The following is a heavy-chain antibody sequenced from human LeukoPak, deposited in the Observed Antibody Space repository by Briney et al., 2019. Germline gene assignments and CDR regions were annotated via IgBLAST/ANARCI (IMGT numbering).Heavy chain of an antibody. J-gene: IGHJ3*02. CDR1: GYTFTSYG. D-gene: IGHD2-21*02. CDR3: ASRLAYCGGDCYRKGPDAFDI. V-gene: IGHV1-18*01. Sequence: ASVKVSCKASGYTFTSYGISWVRQAPGQGLEWMGWISAYNGNTNYAQKLQDRVTMTTDTSTCTAYMELRSLRSDDTAVYYCASRLAYCGGDCYRKGPDAFDIWGQGTMVTVSS. CDR2: ISAYNGNT.